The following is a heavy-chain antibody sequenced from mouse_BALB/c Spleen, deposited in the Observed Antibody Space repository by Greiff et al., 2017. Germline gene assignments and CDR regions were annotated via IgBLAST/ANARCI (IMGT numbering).Heavy chain of an antibody. J-gene: IGHJ4*01. D-gene: IGHD3-2*01. CDR1: GFSLTGYG. Sequence: QVQLKESGPGLVAPSQSLSITCTVSGFSLTGYGVNWVRQPPGKGLEWLGMIWGDGSTDYNSALKSRLSISKDNSKSQVFLKMNSLQTDDTARYYCARLDSSGGGYAMDYWGQGTSVTVSS. CDR2: IWGDGST. V-gene: IGHV2-6-7*01. CDR3: ARLDSSGGGYAMDY.